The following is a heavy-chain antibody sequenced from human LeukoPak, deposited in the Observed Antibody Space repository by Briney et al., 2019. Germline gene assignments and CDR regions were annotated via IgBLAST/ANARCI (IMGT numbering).Heavy chain of an antibody. J-gene: IGHJ4*02. Sequence: PGRSLRLSCAASGVTFTESVIHSVPESSSQQRECGSDLGRKRNNYATLYTPSARGRFPIPKNDSRNSASLRIDLLQLEDTPVYFCTRHRYSASCGHFDYWGQGTLVTVSS. D-gene: IGHD1-1*01. CDR3: TRHRYSASCGHFDY. CDR1: GVTFTESV. CDR2: LGRKRNNYAT. V-gene: IGHV3-73*01.